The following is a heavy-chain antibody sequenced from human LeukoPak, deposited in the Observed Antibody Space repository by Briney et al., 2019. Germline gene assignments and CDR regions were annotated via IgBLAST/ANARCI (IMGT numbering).Heavy chain of an antibody. D-gene: IGHD3-3*01. CDR2: ISSSSDSI. J-gene: IGHJ6*03. V-gene: IGHV3-48*01. CDR3: AKTSLSDASGHYYYMDV. Sequence: GGSLRLSCAASGFTFSTYRMAWVRQAPGKGLEWVSYISSSSDSIYYADSVQGRFTISRDNAKNSLYLQMNSLRAEDTALYYCAKTSLSDASGHYYYMDVWGKGTTVTVSS. CDR1: GFTFSTYR.